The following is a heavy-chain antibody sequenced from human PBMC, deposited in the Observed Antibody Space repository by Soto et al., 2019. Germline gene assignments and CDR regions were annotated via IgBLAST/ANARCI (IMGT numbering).Heavy chain of an antibody. Sequence: QLQLQESGPGLVKPSETLSLTCRVSDGSMNSDSSYWGWIRQPPGKVLEWIGVINHSGSTYHNLSLKGRATMSVDASRNQFSLKLTSMTAADTAVYYCARLGGYVSVGYYYLWDSWGQGTLVTVSS. CDR2: INHSGST. D-gene: IGHD3-22*01. CDR3: ARLGGYVSVGYYYLWDS. V-gene: IGHV4-39*01. J-gene: IGHJ4*02. CDR1: DGSMNSDSSY.